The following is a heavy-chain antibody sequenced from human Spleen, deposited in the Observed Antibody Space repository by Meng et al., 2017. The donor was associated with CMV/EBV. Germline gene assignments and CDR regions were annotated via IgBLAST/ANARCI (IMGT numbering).Heavy chain of an antibody. J-gene: IGHJ4*02. V-gene: IGHV3-7*01. CDR1: GFTFESHW. CDR2: IKEDGGEI. Sequence: GGSLRLSCAASGFTFESHWMSWVHQAPGKGLEWVADIKEDGGEIHYVHSVKGRFTISRDNAKNLLFLQMNSLKAEDTAVYYCARDPPEWEVPTDYWGQGTLVTVSS. D-gene: IGHD1-26*01. CDR3: ARDPPEWEVPTDY.